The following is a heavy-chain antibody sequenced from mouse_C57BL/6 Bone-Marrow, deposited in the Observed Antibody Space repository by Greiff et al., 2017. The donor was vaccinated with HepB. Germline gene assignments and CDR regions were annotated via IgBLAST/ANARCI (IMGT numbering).Heavy chain of an antibody. Sequence: QVQLQQSGAELARPGASVKLSCKASGYTFTSYGISWVKQRTGQGLEWIGEIYPRSGNTYYNEKFKGKATLTADKSSSTAYMELRSLTSEDSAVYFCARESLYYYGSSPGYWGQGTSVTVSS. CDR2: IYPRSGNT. D-gene: IGHD1-1*01. CDR1: GYTFTSYG. V-gene: IGHV1-81*01. J-gene: IGHJ4*01. CDR3: ARESLYYYGSSPGY.